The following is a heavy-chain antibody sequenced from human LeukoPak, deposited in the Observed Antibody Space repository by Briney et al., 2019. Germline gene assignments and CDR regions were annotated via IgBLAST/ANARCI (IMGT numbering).Heavy chain of an antibody. V-gene: IGHV3-21*01. J-gene: IGHJ5*02. CDR3: ARDVVPAAPPGGNWFDP. Sequence: GGSLRLSCAASGFTFSDYYMNWVRQAPGKGLEWVSSISSSSSYIYYADSVKGRFTISRDNAKNSLYLQMNSLRAEDTAVYYCARDVVPAAPPGGNWFDPWGQGTLVTVSS. CDR2: ISSSSSYI. CDR1: GFTFSDYY. D-gene: IGHD2-2*01.